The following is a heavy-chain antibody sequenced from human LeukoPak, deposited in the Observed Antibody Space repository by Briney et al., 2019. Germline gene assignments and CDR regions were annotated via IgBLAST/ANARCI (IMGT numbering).Heavy chain of an antibody. CDR3: AKDHRPGIAAAGTGGFDY. CDR2: ISGSGGST. V-gene: IGHV3-23*01. Sequence: GGSLRLSGAASGFTFSSYAMSWVRQAPGKGLEWVSAISGSGGSTYYADSVKGRFTISRDNSKNTLYLQMNSLRAEDTAVYYCAKDHRPGIAAAGTGGFDYWGQGTLVTVSS. D-gene: IGHD6-13*01. CDR1: GFTFSSYA. J-gene: IGHJ4*02.